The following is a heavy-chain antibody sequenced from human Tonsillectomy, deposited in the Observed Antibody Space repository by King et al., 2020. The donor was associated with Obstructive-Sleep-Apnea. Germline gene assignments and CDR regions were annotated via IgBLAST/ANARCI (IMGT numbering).Heavy chain of an antibody. CDR3: ARADRDIAMGLFDY. V-gene: IGHV4-39*07. D-gene: IGHD5-18*01. Sequence: QLQESGPGLVKPSETLSLTCTVSGGSISSNSYWGWIRQPPGKGLEWVGHIYYSGSTYYNPSLKSRVPISVDTSRTQFSQELNSVTAADTAVYYCARADRDIAMGLFDYWGQGTLVTVSS. CDR1: GGSISSNSY. J-gene: IGHJ4*02. CDR2: IYYSGST.